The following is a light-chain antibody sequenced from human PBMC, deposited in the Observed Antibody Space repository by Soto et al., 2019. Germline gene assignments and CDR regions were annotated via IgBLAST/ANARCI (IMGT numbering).Light chain of an antibody. Sequence: QSALTQPASVSGSPGQSITISCTGTGSDIGRYNHVSWYQHHPGKAPKLIIYEVTNRPSGVSNRFSGSKSGNTAFLTISGLQAEDEADYYCSSYTASTTYVFATVTKLTVL. J-gene: IGLJ1*01. CDR2: EVT. CDR3: SSYTASTTYV. V-gene: IGLV2-14*01. CDR1: GSDIGRYNH.